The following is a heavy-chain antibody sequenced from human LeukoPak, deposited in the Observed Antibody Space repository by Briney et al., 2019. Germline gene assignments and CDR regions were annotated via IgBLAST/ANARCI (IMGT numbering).Heavy chain of an antibody. CDR3: ARDGKAWPPLLDY. Sequence: GGSLRLSCAASGFTFSSYAMNWVRQAPGKGLEWVSYISSSSSTIYYADSVKGRFTISRDNAKNSLYLQMNSLRAEDTAVYYCARDGKAWPPLLDYWGQGTLVTVSS. D-gene: IGHD5-12*01. J-gene: IGHJ4*02. CDR1: GFTFSSYA. V-gene: IGHV3-48*04. CDR2: ISSSSSTI.